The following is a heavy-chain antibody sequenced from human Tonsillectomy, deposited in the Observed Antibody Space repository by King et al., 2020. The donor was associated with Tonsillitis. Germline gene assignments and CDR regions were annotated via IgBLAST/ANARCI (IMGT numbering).Heavy chain of an antibody. CDR2: ISYDGSYK. J-gene: IGHJ4*02. V-gene: IGHV3-33*05. CDR1: GFTFSSYD. Sequence: VQLVESGGGVVQPGRSLRLSCGASGFTFSSYDIHGVRKAQGKGLEWVAVISYDGSYKYYADSVQGRFTISRDNSKNTLYLQMNSLRAEDTAVYYCARDRDDYIVDYWGQGTLLTVSS. CDR3: ARDRDDYIVDY. D-gene: IGHD4/OR15-4a*01.